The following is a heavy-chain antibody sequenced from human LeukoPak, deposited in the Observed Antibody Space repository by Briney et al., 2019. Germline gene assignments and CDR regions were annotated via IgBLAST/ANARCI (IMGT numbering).Heavy chain of an antibody. V-gene: IGHV3-21*01. CDR1: GFTFSSYS. CDR2: ISSSSSYI. CDR3: ARSGYGIDPWYFDL. D-gene: IGHD6-25*01. J-gene: IGHJ2*01. Sequence: GGSLRLSCAASGFTFSSYSMNWVRQAPGKGLEWVSSISSSSSYIYYADSVKGRLTISRDNAKNSLYLQMNSLRAEDTAVYYCARSGYGIDPWYFDLWGRGTLVTVSS.